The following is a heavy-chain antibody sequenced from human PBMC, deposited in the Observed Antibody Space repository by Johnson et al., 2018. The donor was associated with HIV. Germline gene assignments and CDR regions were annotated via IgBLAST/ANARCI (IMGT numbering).Heavy chain of an antibody. Sequence: VQLVESGGGLVQPGGSLRLSCAASGFTFSNYWMHWVRQAPGKGLEWVANIKQGGSEKYYVDSVKGRFSISRDNAKNSLYLQMNSLRAEDTALYYCARAGYSNYDRAFDIWGQGTMVTVSS. CDR3: ARAGYSNYDRAFDI. J-gene: IGHJ3*02. CDR1: GFTFSNYW. D-gene: IGHD4-11*01. CDR2: IKQGGSEK. V-gene: IGHV3-7*01.